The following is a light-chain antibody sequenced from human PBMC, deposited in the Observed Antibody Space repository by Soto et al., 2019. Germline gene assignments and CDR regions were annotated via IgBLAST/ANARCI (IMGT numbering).Light chain of an antibody. V-gene: IGKV1-5*03. CDR3: QQYNTYPWK. Sequence: DIQMTQSPSTLSASVGDRVTITCRASQSISSWLAWYQQKPGKAPNLLIYRASSLESGVPSRISGSGSGTEFTLTISSLQPDDFATYYCQQYNTYPWKFGHGTKV. J-gene: IGKJ1*01. CDR2: RAS. CDR1: QSISSW.